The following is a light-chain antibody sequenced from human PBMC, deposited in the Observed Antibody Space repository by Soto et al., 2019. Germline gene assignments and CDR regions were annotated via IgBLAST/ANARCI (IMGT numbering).Light chain of an antibody. CDR3: QQYGSSPPYT. V-gene: IGKV3-20*01. Sequence: EVVLTQSPGTLSLSPGERATLSCRASQSVSNNYFSWYQQKTGHAPRLLIFGSSDRATVIPDRISGSWCGTDFTLTISRLEPDDVAVYYCQQYGSSPPYTFGQGTKLEIK. CDR1: QSVSNNY. J-gene: IGKJ2*01. CDR2: GSS.